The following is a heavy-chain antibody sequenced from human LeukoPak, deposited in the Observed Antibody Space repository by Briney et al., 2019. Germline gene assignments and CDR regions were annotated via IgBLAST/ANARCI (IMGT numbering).Heavy chain of an antibody. V-gene: IGHV3-30*04. CDR1: GFTFSSYA. Sequence: GGSLRLSCAAPGFTFSSYAMHWVRQAPGKGLEWVAVISYDGSNKYYADSVKGRFTISRDNSKNTLYLQMNSLRAEDTAVYYCARVPRYDYVWGSPWGYMDVWGKGTTVTVSS. CDR2: ISYDGSNK. J-gene: IGHJ6*03. D-gene: IGHD3-16*01. CDR3: ARVPRYDYVWGSPWGYMDV.